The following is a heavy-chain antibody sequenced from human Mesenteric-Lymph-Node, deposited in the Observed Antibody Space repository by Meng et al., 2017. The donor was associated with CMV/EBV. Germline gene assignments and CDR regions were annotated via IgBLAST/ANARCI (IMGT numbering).Heavy chain of an antibody. Sequence: GESLKISCAASGFTFSDYYMSWIRQAPGKGLEWVSYISSSGSTIYYADSVKGRFTISRDNAKNSLYLQMNSLRAEDTAVYYCARVKDFWSGYYVADYYYYGMDVWGQGTTVTVSS. V-gene: IGHV3-11*04. CDR2: ISSSGSTI. CDR1: GFTFSDYY. J-gene: IGHJ6*02. D-gene: IGHD3-3*01. CDR3: ARVKDFWSGYYVADYYYYGMDV.